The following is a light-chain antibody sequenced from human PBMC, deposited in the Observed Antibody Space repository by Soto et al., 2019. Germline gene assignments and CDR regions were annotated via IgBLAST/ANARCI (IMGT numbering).Light chain of an antibody. CDR2: KAS. CDR3: QQYNSYSYT. CDR1: QSIGGW. Sequence: DIQMTQSPSTLSASVGDRVTITCRASQSIGGWLAWYQQKPGKAPKLLIYKASNLESGVQSRFSGSGSGTEFTLTISSLQPDDFATYCCQQYNSYSYTFGQGTKLEIK. J-gene: IGKJ2*01. V-gene: IGKV1-5*03.